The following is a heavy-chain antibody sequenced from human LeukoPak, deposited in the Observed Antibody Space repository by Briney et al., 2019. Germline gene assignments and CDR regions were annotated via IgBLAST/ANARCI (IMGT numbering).Heavy chain of an antibody. CDR1: GFTVSSNY. J-gene: IGHJ6*02. Sequence: PGGSLRLSCAVSGFTVSSNYMSWVRQAPGKGLEWVSVISSGDTTYYADSVKGRFTISRDSSNNTLYLQMNSLRAEDTAVYFCARGPRLERHGMDVWGQGTTVTVSS. CDR2: ISSGDTT. V-gene: IGHV3-66*01. D-gene: IGHD1-1*01. CDR3: ARGPRLERHGMDV.